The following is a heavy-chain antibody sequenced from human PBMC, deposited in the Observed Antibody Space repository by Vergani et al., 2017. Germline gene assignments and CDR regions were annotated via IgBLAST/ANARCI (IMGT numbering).Heavy chain of an antibody. CDR1: GGSFSTGGQS. V-gene: IGHV4-61*02. Sequence: QVQLQESGPGLVKPSQTLSLTCTVSGGSFSTGGQSWTWLRQSAGKGLGWIGRIYTSGATNYNPSLRSLAIMSVEATKKQFSLKLTSVTAAHTAVYYCARDGGEYDKDALDVWGQGTMVTVTS. CDR3: ARDGGEYDKDALDV. J-gene: IGHJ3*01. D-gene: IGHD2-21*01. CDR2: IYTSGAT.